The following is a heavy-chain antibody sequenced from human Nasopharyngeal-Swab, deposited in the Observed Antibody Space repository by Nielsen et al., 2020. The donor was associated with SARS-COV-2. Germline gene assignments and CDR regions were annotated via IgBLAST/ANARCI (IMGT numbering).Heavy chain of an antibody. Sequence: SETLSLTCAVSGGSVSSGGYSWSWIRQPPGKGLEWIGYIYHSGSTYYHPSLKSRVTISVDRSKNQFSLKLSFVTAPDTAVYYCARVSSGLWIFGVVFSYRYFDLWGRGTLVTVSS. V-gene: IGHV4-30-2*01. CDR2: IYHSGST. CDR1: GGSVSSGGYS. D-gene: IGHD3-3*01. CDR3: ARVSSGLWIFGVVFSYRYFDL. J-gene: IGHJ2*01.